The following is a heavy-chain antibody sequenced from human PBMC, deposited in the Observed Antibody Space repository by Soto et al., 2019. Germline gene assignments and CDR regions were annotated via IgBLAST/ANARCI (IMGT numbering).Heavy chain of an antibody. CDR2: ISAYNGNT. CDR3: ASTHVFRNVYAMIMDNWFDP. CDR1: GYTFTSYG. V-gene: IGHV1-18*01. D-gene: IGHD2-8*01. J-gene: IGHJ5*02. Sequence: QVQLVQSVAEVKKPGASVKVSCKASGYTFTSYGISWVRQAPGQGLEWMGWISAYNGNTNYAQKLQGRVTMTTDTSTSTAYMELRSLRSDDTAVYYCASTHVFRNVYAMIMDNWFDPWGQGTLVTVSS.